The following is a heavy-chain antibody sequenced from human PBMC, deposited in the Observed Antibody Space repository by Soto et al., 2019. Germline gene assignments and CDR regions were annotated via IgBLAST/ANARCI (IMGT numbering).Heavy chain of an antibody. CDR3: ARDRPRYCSSTSCYLRYYGMDV. D-gene: IGHD2-2*01. J-gene: IGHJ6*02. CDR1: GGTFSSYA. V-gene: IGHV1-69*13. CDR2: IIPIFGTA. Sequence: SVKVSCKASGGTFSSYAISWVRQAPGQGLEWMGGIIPIFGTANYAQKFQGRVTITADESTSTAYMELSSLRSEDTAVYYCARDRPRYCSSTSCYLRYYGMDVWGQGTTVTVSS.